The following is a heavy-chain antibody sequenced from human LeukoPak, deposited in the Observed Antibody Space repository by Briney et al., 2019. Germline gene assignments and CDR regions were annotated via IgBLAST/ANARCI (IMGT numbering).Heavy chain of an antibody. CDR3: ARAPTLLRYFDWLLAVYYYYGMDV. V-gene: IGHV1-8*01. D-gene: IGHD3-9*01. CDR2: MNLNSGNT. CDR1: GYTFTSYD. J-gene: IGHJ6*02. Sequence: ASVKVSCKASGYTFTSYDINWVRQATGQGLEWMGWMNLNSGNTGYAQKFQGKVTMTRNTSISTAYMELSSLRSEDTAVYYCARAPTLLRYFDWLLAVYYYYGMDVWGQGTTVTVSS.